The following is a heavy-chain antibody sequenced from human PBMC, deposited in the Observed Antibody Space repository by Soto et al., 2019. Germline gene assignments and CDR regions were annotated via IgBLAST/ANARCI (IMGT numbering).Heavy chain of an antibody. Sequence: EVQLLESGGGLVQPGGSLRLSCAASGFTFSSYAMSWVRQAPGKGLEWVSSIDGSGGRTFYADSVKGRFTISRDNSKGTLYLQMSSLRAEDKAVYYCAKYNRALDSWGQGTLVTVSS. J-gene: IGHJ4*02. CDR1: GFTFSSYA. CDR3: AKYNRALDS. V-gene: IGHV3-23*01. D-gene: IGHD1-20*01. CDR2: IDGSGGRT.